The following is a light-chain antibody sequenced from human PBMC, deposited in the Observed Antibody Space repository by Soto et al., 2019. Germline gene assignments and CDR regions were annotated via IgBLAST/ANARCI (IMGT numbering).Light chain of an antibody. CDR1: SSDVGGYNY. CDR2: DVS. CDR3: SSYTSSTIYV. V-gene: IGLV2-14*03. J-gene: IGLJ1*01. Sequence: QSALTQPASVSGSPGQSITISCTGTSSDVGGYNYVSWYQQHPGKAPKLMIYDVSNRPSGVSNRFSGSKSGNTASLTISGLQAEDEADYYCSSYTSSTIYVFATGTKLTVL.